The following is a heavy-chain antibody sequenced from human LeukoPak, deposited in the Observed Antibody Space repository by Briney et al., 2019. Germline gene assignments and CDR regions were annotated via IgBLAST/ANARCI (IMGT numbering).Heavy chain of an antibody. V-gene: IGHV1-8*01. Sequence: ASVKVSCKASGYTFTSYDINWVRQATGQGLEWMGWMNPNSGNTGYAQKFQGRVTMTRNTSISTAYMELSSLRSEDTAVYYCARVVVTAIRRYYYYMDVWGKGTTVTISS. CDR3: ARVVVTAIRRYYYYMDV. J-gene: IGHJ6*03. D-gene: IGHD2-21*02. CDR2: MNPNSGNT. CDR1: GYTFTSYD.